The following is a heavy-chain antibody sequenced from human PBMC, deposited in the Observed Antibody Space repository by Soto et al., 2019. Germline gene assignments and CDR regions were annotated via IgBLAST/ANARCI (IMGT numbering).Heavy chain of an antibody. CDR1: GYTLSHFG. D-gene: IGHD4-17*01. Sequence: QVQLVQSGGEVKEPGASVKVSCKASGYTLSHFGVTWVRQAPGQGLEWMGCISSYYGNMNYAQKFQGRLTMTTDTHKSTAYMELRSLTSDDTAVYYCARGGNGDTIGDYWGQGTLVTVSS. J-gene: IGHJ4*02. CDR2: ISSYYGNM. V-gene: IGHV1-18*01. CDR3: ARGGNGDTIGDY.